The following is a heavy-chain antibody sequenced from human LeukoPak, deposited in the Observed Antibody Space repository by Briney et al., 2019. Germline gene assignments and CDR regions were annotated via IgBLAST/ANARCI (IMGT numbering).Heavy chain of an antibody. J-gene: IGHJ4*02. CDR3: ARGPEWYYFDY. Sequence: SDTLSLTCTVSGGSISGYWCSWIRQPPGKGLEWIGYIYYSGSTNYNPSLNSRVTMSVDTSKSQFSLKLSSVTAADTAVYYCARGPEWYYFDYWGQGTLVTVSA. CDR2: IYYSGST. V-gene: IGHV4-59*07. D-gene: IGHD3-3*01. CDR1: GGSISGYW.